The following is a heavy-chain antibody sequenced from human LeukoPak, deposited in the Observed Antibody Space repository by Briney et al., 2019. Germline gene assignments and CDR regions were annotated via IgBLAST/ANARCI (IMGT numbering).Heavy chain of an antibody. CDR1: GYSFTSYW. Sequence: GESLKISCKGSGYSFTSYWIGWVRQMPGKGLEWMGIIYPGDSDTRYSPSFQGQVTISADKSISTAYLQWSSLKASDTAMYYCASPTRGDSSSWLPFDYWGQGTLVTVSS. J-gene: IGHJ4*02. D-gene: IGHD6-13*01. V-gene: IGHV5-51*01. CDR2: IYPGDSDT. CDR3: ASPTRGDSSSWLPFDY.